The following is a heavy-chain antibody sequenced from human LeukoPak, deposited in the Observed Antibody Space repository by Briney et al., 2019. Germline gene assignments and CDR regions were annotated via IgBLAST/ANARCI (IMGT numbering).Heavy chain of an antibody. V-gene: IGHV3-7*03. J-gene: IGHJ3*02. D-gene: IGHD3/OR15-3a*01. CDR2: IKQVGRET. CDR1: GFTFSSYR. CDR3: ARLWSGYSLDAFDI. Sequence: GGSLRLSCAASGFTFSSYRMSWVRQAPGKGLEWVANIKQVGRETYYVDSVKGRFTISRDNAKNSLYLQMNSLRAEDTAVYYCARLWSGYSLDAFDIWGQGTMVTVSS.